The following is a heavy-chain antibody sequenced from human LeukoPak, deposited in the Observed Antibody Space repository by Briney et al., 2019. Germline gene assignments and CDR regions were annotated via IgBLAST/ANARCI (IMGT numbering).Heavy chain of an antibody. J-gene: IGHJ4*02. CDR2: IKQDGSEK. D-gene: IGHD6-13*01. CDR3: AREPSIAAAGTWVDY. Sequence: GGSLRLSCAASGFTFSSYWMSWVRQAPGRGLEWVANIKQDGSEKYYVDSVKGRFTISRDYAKNSLYLQMNSLRAEDTAVHDCAREPSIAAAGTWVDYWGQGTLVSVSS. V-gene: IGHV3-7*01. CDR1: GFTFSSYW.